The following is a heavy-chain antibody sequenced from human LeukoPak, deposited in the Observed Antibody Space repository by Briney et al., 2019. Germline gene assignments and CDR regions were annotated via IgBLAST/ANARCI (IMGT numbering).Heavy chain of an antibody. CDR3: ARIALYYYGSGSYPDY. CDR1: GYTFTSYD. CDR2: ISAYNGNT. D-gene: IGHD3-10*01. Sequence: EASVKVSCKASGYTFTSYDINWVRQAPGQGLEWMGWISAYNGNTNYAQKLQGRVTMTTDTSTSTAYMELRSLRSDDTAVYYCARIALYYYGSGSYPDYWGQGTLVTVSS. J-gene: IGHJ4*02. V-gene: IGHV1-18*01.